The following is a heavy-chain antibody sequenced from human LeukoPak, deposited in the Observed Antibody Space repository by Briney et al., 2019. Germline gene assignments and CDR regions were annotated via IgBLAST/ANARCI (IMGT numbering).Heavy chain of an antibody. CDR2: IYYSGST. V-gene: IGHV4-39*01. J-gene: IGHJ4*02. CDR1: GGSISSSSYY. CDR3: ARGSGDYSI. Sequence: SETLSLTCTVSGGSISSSSYYWGWIRQPPGKGLEWIGSIYYSGSTLYNPSLTSRVTISVDTSKNQFSLRLNSVTAADTAVYYCARGSGDYSIWGQGALVIVS. D-gene: IGHD4-17*01.